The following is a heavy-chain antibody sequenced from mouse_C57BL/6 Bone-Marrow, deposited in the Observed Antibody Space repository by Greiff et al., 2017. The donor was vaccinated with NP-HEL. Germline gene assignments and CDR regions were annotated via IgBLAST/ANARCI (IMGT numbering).Heavy chain of an antibody. CDR2: IYPGDGDT. Sequence: QVQLQQSGPELVKPGASVKISCKASGYAFSSSWMNWVKQRPGKGLEWIGRIYPGDGDTNYNGKFKGKATLTADKSSSTAYMQLSSLTSEDSAVYFCARSMVKAYYYAMDYWGQGTSVTVSS. J-gene: IGHJ4*01. V-gene: IGHV1-82*01. D-gene: IGHD2-2*01. CDR1: GYAFSSSW. CDR3: ARSMVKAYYYAMDY.